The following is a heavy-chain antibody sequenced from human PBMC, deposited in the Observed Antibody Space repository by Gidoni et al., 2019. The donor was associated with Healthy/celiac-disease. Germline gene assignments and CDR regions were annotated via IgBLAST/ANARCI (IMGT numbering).Heavy chain of an antibody. V-gene: IGHV3-30-3*01. CDR1: GFTFSSYA. Sequence: QVQLVESGGGVVQPGRSLSLSCAASGFTFSSYAMHWVRQAPGKGLEWVAVISYDGSNKYYADSVKGRFTISRDNSKNTLYLQMNSLRAEDTAVYYCARDWSVGSYYDYWGQGTLVTVSS. CDR2: ISYDGSNK. J-gene: IGHJ4*02. CDR3: ARDWSVGSYYDY. D-gene: IGHD1-26*01.